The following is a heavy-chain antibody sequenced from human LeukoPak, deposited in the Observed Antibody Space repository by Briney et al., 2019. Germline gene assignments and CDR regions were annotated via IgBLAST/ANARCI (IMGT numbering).Heavy chain of an antibody. Sequence: TGGSLRLSCAASGFTFSSYSMNWVRQAPGKGLEWVSSISSSSSYIYYPDSVKGRFTISRDNAKNSLYLQMNSLRAEDTAVYYCARDPGHITGTANLDYWGQGTLVTVSS. J-gene: IGHJ4*02. CDR1: GFTFSSYS. V-gene: IGHV3-21*01. D-gene: IGHD1-7*01. CDR2: ISSSSSYI. CDR3: ARDPGHITGTANLDY.